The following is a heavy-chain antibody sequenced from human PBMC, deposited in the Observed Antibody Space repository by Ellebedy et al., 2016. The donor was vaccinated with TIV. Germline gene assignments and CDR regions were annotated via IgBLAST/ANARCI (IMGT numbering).Heavy chain of an antibody. J-gene: IGHJ4*02. V-gene: IGHV3-23*01. Sequence: GESLKISCAASGFTFSPYAMAWVRQAPGKGLEWVSGIVGSGAQKYADSVKGRFTISRDNSKRTVDLQMKSLRAEDTAVYYCARDFDYWGQGTLVTVSS. CDR3: ARDFDY. CDR1: GFTFSPYA. CDR2: IVGSGA.